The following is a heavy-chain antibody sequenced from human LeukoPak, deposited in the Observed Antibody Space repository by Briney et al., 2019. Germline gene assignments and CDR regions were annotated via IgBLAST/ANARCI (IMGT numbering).Heavy chain of an antibody. V-gene: IGHV3-7*01. CDR1: GVAFSTYC. CDR3: TRDFVF. J-gene: IGHJ4*02. D-gene: IGHD3-3*01. CDR2: INQDGSAK. Sequence: GGSLRLSCAAYGVAFSTYCMNWVRQPPGKGLEWVGNINQDGSAKHNGDSVRGRFTISRDNARNSVYLQMNALRVEDTAVYYCTRDFVFWGQGTLVTASS.